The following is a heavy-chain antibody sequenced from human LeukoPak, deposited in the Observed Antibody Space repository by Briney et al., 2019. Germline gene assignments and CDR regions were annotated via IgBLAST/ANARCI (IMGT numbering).Heavy chain of an antibody. CDR2: ISSSGSTI. D-gene: IGHD1-26*01. CDR1: GFTFSSYE. CDR3: AREYSGSYCAFDI. Sequence: GGSLRLSCAASGFTFSSYEMNWVGQPPGKGLEWVSYISSSGSTIYYADSVKGRFTISRDNAKTSLYLQMNTLRAEDTAVYYCAREYSGSYCAFDIWGQGTMVTVSS. J-gene: IGHJ3*02. V-gene: IGHV3-48*03.